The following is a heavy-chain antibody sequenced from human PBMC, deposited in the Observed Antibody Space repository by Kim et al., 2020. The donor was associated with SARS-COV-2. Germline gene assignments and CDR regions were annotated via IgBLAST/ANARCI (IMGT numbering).Heavy chain of an antibody. CDR2: IYPGDSDT. D-gene: IGHD6-19*01. CDR1: GYSFTSYW. J-gene: IGHJ6*02. CDR3: ARQRMTGYSSGRYPTPYYYYYSMDV. V-gene: IGHV5-51*01. Sequence: GESLKISCKGSGYSFTSYWIGWVRQMPGKGLEWMGIIYPGDSDTRYSPSFQGQVTISADKSISTAYLQWSSLKASDTVMYYCARQRMTGYSSGRYPTPYYYYYSMDVWSQGTTVTVSS.